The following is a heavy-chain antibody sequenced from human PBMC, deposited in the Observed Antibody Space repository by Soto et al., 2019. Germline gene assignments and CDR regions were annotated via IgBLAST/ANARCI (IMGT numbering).Heavy chain of an antibody. CDR1: GFTFDDYA. J-gene: IGHJ2*01. CDR2: ISWNSDNI. V-gene: IGHV3-9*01. CDR3: VKDGYSSSSFWYFDL. D-gene: IGHD6-13*01. Sequence: EVQLVESGGGLVQPGRSLRLSCAASGFTFDDYAMHWVRQAPGKGLEWVSGISWNSDNIVYADSVKGRFTISRDNAKNSLYLQMNSLRAEDTAFYFCVKDGYSSSSFWYFDLWGRGTLVTVSS.